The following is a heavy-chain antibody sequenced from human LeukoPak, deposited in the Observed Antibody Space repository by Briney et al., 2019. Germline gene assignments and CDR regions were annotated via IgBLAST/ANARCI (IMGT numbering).Heavy chain of an antibody. V-gene: IGHV4-34*01. CDR3: ASQPLGDNWFDP. J-gene: IGHJ5*02. CDR1: GGSITNYY. CDR2: INHSGST. Sequence: SETLSLTCTVSGGSITNYYWSWIRQPPGKGLEWIGEINHSGSTNYNPSLKSRVTISVDTSKNQFSLKLSSVTAADTAVYYCASQPLGDNWFDPWGQGTLVTVSS.